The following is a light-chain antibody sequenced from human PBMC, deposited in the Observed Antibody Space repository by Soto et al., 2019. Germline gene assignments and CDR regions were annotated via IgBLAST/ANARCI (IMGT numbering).Light chain of an antibody. J-gene: IGLJ1*01. CDR1: SSDVGSYNY. V-gene: IGLV2-14*01. CDR2: EVT. CDR3: SSYTTSGTYV. Sequence: QSGLTQPASVSGSPGQSTTISCTGTSSDVGSYNYVSWYQQYSGRAPRLMIYEVTNRPSGVSNRFSGSKSGNTASLTISGLQAEDEADYYCSSYTTSGTYVFGPGTKLTVL.